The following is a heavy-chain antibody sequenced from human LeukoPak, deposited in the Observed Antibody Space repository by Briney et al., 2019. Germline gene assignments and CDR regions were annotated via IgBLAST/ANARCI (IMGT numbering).Heavy chain of an antibody. CDR2: IYYSGST. V-gene: IGHV4-59*01. J-gene: IGHJ3*02. CDR3: ARVWGSGSYGAFDI. D-gene: IGHD3-10*01. CDR1: GGSLSSYY. Sequence: SETLSLTCTVSGGSLSSYYWSWIRQPPGKGLEWIGYIYYSGSTNYNPSLKSRVTISVDTSKNQFSLKLSSVTAADTAVYYCARVWGSGSYGAFDIWGQGTMVTVSS.